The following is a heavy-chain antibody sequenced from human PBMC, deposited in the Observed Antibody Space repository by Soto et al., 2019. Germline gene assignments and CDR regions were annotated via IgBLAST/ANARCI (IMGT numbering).Heavy chain of an antibody. D-gene: IGHD3-3*01. V-gene: IGHV4-30-2*01. CDR2: IYHSGST. CDR1: GGSISSGGYS. Sequence: QLQLQESGSGLVKPSQTLSLTCAVSGGSISSGGYSWSWIRQPPGKGLEWIGYIYHSGSTYYNPSLMSRVTISVDRSKNQFSLKLSSVTAADTAVYYCARGSWYDFWSGFTFDYWGQGTLVTVSS. CDR3: ARGSWYDFWSGFTFDY. J-gene: IGHJ4*02.